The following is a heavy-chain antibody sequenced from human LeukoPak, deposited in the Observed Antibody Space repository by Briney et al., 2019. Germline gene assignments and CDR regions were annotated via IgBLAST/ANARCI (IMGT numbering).Heavy chain of an antibody. CDR1: GGSISSGGYY. CDR2: IYYSGST. CDR3: AVQFGELYPFDY. D-gene: IGHD3-10*01. Sequence: NPSETLSLTCTVSGGSISSGGYYWSWIRQHPGKGLEWIGYIYYSGSTYYNPSLKSRVTISVDTSKNRFSLKLSSVTAADTAVYYCAVQFGELYPFDYWGQGTLVTVSS. J-gene: IGHJ4*02. V-gene: IGHV4-31*03.